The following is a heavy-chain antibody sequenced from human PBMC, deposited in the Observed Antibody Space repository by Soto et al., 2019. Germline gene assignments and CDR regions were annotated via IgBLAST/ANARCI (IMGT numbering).Heavy chain of an antibody. V-gene: IGHV3-30-3*01. CDR2: ISYDGSNK. J-gene: IGHJ4*02. CDR1: GFTFSSYA. CDR3: AKDFTYYYGSGSPDY. Sequence: PGGSLRLSCAASGFTFSSYAMHWVRQAPGKGLEWVAVISYDGSNKYYADSVKGRFTISRDNSKNTLYLQMNSLRAEDTAVYYCAKDFTYYYGSGSPDYWGQGTLVTVSS. D-gene: IGHD3-10*01.